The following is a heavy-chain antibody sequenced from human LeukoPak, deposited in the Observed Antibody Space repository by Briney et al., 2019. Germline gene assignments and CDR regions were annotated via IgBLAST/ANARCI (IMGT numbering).Heavy chain of an antibody. V-gene: IGHV4-31*03. Sequence: SETLSLTCTVSGGSISSGGYSWSWIRQHPGKGLEWIGYIYYSGSTYYNPSLKSRVTISVDTSKNQFSLKLSSVTAADTAVYYCATADYYDSSGYEPNDALDIWGQGTMVTVSS. D-gene: IGHD3-22*01. CDR2: IYYSGST. CDR3: ATADYYDSSGYEPNDALDI. J-gene: IGHJ3*02. CDR1: GGSISSGGYS.